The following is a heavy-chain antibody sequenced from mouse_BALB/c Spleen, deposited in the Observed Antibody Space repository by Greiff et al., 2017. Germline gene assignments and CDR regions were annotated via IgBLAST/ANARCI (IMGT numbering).Heavy chain of an antibody. J-gene: IGHJ2*01. CDR2: IAPGSGST. Sequence: DLVKPGASVKLSCKASGYTFTSYWINWIKQRPGQGLEWIGRIAPGSGSTYYNEMFKGKATLTVDTSSSTAYIQLSSLSSEDSAVYFCARSDDYWGQGTTLTVSS. V-gene: IGHV1S41*01. CDR3: ARSDDY. CDR1: GYTFTSYW.